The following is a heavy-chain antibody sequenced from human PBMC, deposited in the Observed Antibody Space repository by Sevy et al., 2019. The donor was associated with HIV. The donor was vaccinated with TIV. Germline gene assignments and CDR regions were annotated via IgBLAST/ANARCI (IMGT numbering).Heavy chain of an antibody. Sequence: GGSLRLSCTASGFDFRNYGMHWVRQAPDKGLQWLTFIRYDGSTTYYDDSVRGRFTISRDDSKNTLFLQMNSLRREDTAVYYCVKGPHPAVTTSYAMDVWGQGTTVTVSS. J-gene: IGHJ6*02. CDR3: VKGPHPAVTTSYAMDV. V-gene: IGHV3-30*02. D-gene: IGHD4-17*01. CDR2: IRYDGSTT. CDR1: GFDFRNYG.